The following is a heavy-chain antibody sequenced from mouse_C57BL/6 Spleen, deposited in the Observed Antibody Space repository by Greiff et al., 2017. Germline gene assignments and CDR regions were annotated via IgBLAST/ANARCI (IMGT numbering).Heavy chain of an antibody. Sequence: EVQRVESGEGLVKPGGSLTLSCAASGFTFSSYAMSWVRQTPEKRLEWVAYISSGGDYIYYADTVKGRFTISRDNARNTLYLQMISLKSAETAMTYFTREATVRRYFDVWGTGTTVTVSS. CDR2: ISSGGDYI. V-gene: IGHV5-9-1*02. D-gene: IGHD1-1*01. CDR3: TREATVRRYFDV. CDR1: GFTFSSYA. J-gene: IGHJ1*03.